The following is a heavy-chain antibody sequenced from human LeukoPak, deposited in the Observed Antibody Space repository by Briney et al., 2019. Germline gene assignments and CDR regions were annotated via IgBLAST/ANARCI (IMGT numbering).Heavy chain of an antibody. D-gene: IGHD4-11*01. V-gene: IGHV1-24*01. CDR3: AAVSGHYTLLDA. CDR2: VDPDDGQR. CDR1: GYTLNDIS. Sequence: GASVKVPCKISGYTLNDISVHWVRQLPGKGLEWMGGVDPDDGQRVYAQRFQGRVTMTEDTSTNTAYMELSRLRSEDTAVYFCAAVSGHYTLLDAWGQGALVTVST. J-gene: IGHJ5*02.